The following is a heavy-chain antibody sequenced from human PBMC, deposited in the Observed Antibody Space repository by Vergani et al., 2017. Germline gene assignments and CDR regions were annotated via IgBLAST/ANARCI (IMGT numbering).Heavy chain of an antibody. V-gene: IGHV3-15*01. D-gene: IGHD2-2*01. CDR2: IKSKTDGGTT. CDR1: GFTFSNAW. CDR3: AKLVRGYCSSTSCSNFDY. J-gene: IGHJ4*02. Sequence: EVQLVESGGGLVKPGGSLRLSCAASGFTFSNAWMSWVRQAPGKGLEWVGRIKSKTDGGTTDYAAPVKGRFTISRDDSKNTLYLQMNSLRAEDTAVYYCAKLVRGYCSSTSCSNFDYWGQGTLVTVSS.